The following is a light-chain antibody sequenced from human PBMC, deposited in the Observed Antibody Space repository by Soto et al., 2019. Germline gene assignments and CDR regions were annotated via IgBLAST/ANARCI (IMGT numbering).Light chain of an antibody. J-gene: IGKJ2*01. CDR1: QGIGSD. V-gene: IGKV1-17*01. CDR2: AVS. Sequence: DIQMTQSPSSLSASVGDRVTITCRASQGIGSDLAWFQQKPGRAPYRLIYAVSSLQSGVPSRFSGSRSGTEFTLTISSLQPEDFATYYCLQHSSYPPTFGQGTKLEIK. CDR3: LQHSSYPPT.